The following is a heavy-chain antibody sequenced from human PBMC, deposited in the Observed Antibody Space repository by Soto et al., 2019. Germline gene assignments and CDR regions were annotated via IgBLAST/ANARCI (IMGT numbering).Heavy chain of an antibody. V-gene: IGHV1-18*01. Sequence: ASVKGSCKAAGYTFTSYRISRVRQATGQGLEWMGWISAYNGNTNYAQKLQGRVTMTTDTSTSTAYMGLRSLGSDDTAVYYWARAPNNHDYGEYPIYYCGQGTLVTVSS. J-gene: IGHJ4*02. CDR2: ISAYNGNT. D-gene: IGHD4-17*01. CDR1: GYTFTSYR. CDR3: ARAPNNHDYGEYPIYY.